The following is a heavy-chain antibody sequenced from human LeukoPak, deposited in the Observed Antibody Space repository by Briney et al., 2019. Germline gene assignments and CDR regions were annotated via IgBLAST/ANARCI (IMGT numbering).Heavy chain of an antibody. Sequence: SETLSLTCTVSGGSISSGDYYWSWIRQPPGKGLEWIGYIYYSGSTYYNPSLKSRVTMSVDTSKNQFSLKLSSVTAADTAVYYCARDREVVEMATTDAFDIWGQGTMVTVSS. CDR3: ARDREVVEMATTDAFDI. V-gene: IGHV4-30-4*08. J-gene: IGHJ3*02. D-gene: IGHD5-24*01. CDR1: GGSISSGDYY. CDR2: IYYSGST.